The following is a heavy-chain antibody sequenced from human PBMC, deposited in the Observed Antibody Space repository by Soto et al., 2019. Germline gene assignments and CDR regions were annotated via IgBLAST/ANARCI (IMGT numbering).Heavy chain of an antibody. Sequence: PSETLSLTCAVSGGSISSSNWWSWDRQPPGKGLEWIGEIYHSGSTNYNPSLKSRVTISVDKSKNQFSLKLSSVTAADTAVYYCARVKLWVAAASVWFDPWGQGTLVTVSS. D-gene: IGHD6-13*01. V-gene: IGHV4-4*02. CDR3: ARVKLWVAAASVWFDP. J-gene: IGHJ5*02. CDR2: IYHSGST. CDR1: GGSISSSNW.